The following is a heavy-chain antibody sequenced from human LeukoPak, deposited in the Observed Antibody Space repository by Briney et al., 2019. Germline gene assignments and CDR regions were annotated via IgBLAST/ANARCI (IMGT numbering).Heavy chain of an antibody. Sequence: SETLSLTCAVYGGSFSGYYWSWIRQPPGKGLEWIGETNHSGSTNYNPSLKSRVTISVDTSKNQFSLKLSSVTAADPAVYYCARGRSIVVVTAILDYWGQGTLVTVSS. J-gene: IGHJ4*02. CDR1: GGSFSGYY. V-gene: IGHV4-34*01. CDR2: TNHSGST. D-gene: IGHD2-21*02. CDR3: ARGRSIVVVTAILDY.